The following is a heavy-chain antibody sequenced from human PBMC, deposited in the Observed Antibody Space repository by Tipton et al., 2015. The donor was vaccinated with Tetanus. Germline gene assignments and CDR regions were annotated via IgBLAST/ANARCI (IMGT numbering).Heavy chain of an antibody. D-gene: IGHD5-24*01. CDR1: GFTFSSYW. CDR2: IKQDGSEK. J-gene: IGHJ3*02. V-gene: IGHV3-7*01. CDR3: ARTLYRTGGGGMATIWERLNAFDI. Sequence: SLRLSCAASGFTFSSYWMSWVRQAPGKGLEWVANIKQDGSEKYYVDSVKGRFTISRDNAKNSLYLQMNSLRAEDTAVYYCARTLYRTGGGGMATIWERLNAFDIWGQGTMVTVSS.